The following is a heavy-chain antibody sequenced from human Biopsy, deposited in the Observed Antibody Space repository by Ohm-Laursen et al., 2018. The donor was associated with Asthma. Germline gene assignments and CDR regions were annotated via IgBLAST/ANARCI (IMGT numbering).Heavy chain of an antibody. D-gene: IGHD3-3*01. CDR1: GFTFRSYA. CDR3: ARDVMEWYLHAFDF. Sequence: SQRLSCAASGFTFRSYAMHWVRQAPGKGLEWVAVGGSYYDGGLKYYADSVNGRFTVSRDDSKNTLYLQMNSLRPDDTAVYYCARDVMEWYLHAFDFWGQGTLVTVSS. CDR2: GGSYYDGGLK. V-gene: IGHV3-30-3*01. J-gene: IGHJ4*02.